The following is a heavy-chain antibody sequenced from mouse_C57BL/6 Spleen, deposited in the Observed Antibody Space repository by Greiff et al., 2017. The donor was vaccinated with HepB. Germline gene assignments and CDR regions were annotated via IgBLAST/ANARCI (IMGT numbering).Heavy chain of an antibody. CDR2: INPYNGDT. Sequence: VHVKQSGPELVKPGDSVKISCKASGYSFTGYFMNWVMQSHGKSLEWIGRINPYNGDTFYNQKFKGKATLTVDKSSSTAHMELRSLTSEDSAVYYCARDGYYVDAMDYWGQGTSVTVSS. V-gene: IGHV1-20*01. CDR3: ARDGYYVDAMDY. CDR1: GYSFTGYF. J-gene: IGHJ4*01. D-gene: IGHD2-3*01.